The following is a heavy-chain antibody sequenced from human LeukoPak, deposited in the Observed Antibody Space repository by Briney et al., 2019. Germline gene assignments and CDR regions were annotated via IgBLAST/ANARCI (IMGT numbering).Heavy chain of an antibody. CDR2: ISAYNGNT. CDR3: ARESRYSSGWYWEDWFDP. CDR1: GYTFTSYG. V-gene: IGHV1-18*01. D-gene: IGHD6-19*01. J-gene: IGHJ5*02. Sequence: ASLKVSCKASGYTFTSYGISRVRQAPGQGLEWMGWISAYNGNTNYAQKLQGRVTMTTDPSTSTAYMELRSLRSDDTAVYYCARESRYSSGWYWEDWFDPWGQGTLVTVSS.